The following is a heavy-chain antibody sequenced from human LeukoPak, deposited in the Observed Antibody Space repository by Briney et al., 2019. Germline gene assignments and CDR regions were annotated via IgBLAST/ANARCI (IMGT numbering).Heavy chain of an antibody. Sequence: PGRSLRLSCAASGFTFSSYAMHWVRQAPGKGLEWVAVISYDGSNKYYADSVKGRFTISRDNSKNTLYLQLNSLRAEDTAVYYCAKDHGSWYLPGENWGQGTLVTVSS. V-gene: IGHV3-30*07. D-gene: IGHD6-13*01. J-gene: IGHJ4*02. CDR3: AKDHGSWYLPGEN. CDR2: ISYDGSNK. CDR1: GFTFSSYA.